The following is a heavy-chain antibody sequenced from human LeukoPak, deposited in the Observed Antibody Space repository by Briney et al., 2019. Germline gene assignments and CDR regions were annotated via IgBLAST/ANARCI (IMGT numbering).Heavy chain of an antibody. CDR1: GGSFSGYY. Sequence: NPSETLSLTCAVYGGSFSGYYWSWIRQPPGKGLEWIGEINHSGSTNYNPSLKSRVTISVDTSKNQFSLKLSSVTAADTAVYYCARGCGSNWNTRPGNWFDPWGQGTLVTVSS. CDR2: INHSGST. CDR3: ARGCGSNWNTRPGNWFDP. J-gene: IGHJ5*02. D-gene: IGHD1-1*01. V-gene: IGHV4-34*01.